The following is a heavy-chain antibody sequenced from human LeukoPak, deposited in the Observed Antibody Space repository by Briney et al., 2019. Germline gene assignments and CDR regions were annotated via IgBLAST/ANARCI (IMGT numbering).Heavy chain of an antibody. Sequence: PGGSLRLSCAASGFTFSSYAMSWVRQAPGKGLEGVSAISGSGGSTYYADSVKGRFTISRDNSKNTLYLQMNSLRADDTAVYDCAKEDSIELDFDYWGQGTLVTVSS. CDR1: GFTFSSYA. J-gene: IGHJ4*02. CDR3: AKEDSIELDFDY. CDR2: ISGSGGST. D-gene: IGHD2-8*01. V-gene: IGHV3-23*01.